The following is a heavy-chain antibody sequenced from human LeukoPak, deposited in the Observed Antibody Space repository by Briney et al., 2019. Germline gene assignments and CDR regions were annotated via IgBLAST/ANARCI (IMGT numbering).Heavy chain of an antibody. V-gene: IGHV3-30*18. CDR2: ISYDGNNR. CDR1: GFTFSSYG. J-gene: IGHJ4*02. Sequence: GGSLRLSCAASGFTFSSYGMHWVRQAPGKGLEWVAVISYDGNNRYYADSVKGRFTISRDNSKNTLYLQMNSLRAEDTAVYYCAKEGPYSSSWYYFDYWGQGTLVTVSS. D-gene: IGHD6-13*01. CDR3: AKEGPYSSSWYYFDY.